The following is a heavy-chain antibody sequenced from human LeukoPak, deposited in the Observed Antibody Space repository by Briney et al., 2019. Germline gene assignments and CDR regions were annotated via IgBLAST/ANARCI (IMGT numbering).Heavy chain of an antibody. CDR3: ARDRCSGGSCYTNY. Sequence: PSETLSLTRTVSGGSISSYYWSGIRQPPEKGLEWNGYIYYSGRTNYHPSLNSRITISVDTSKNQFSLKLSSVTAADTAVYYCARDRCSGGSCYTNYWGQGTLVTVSS. CDR2: IYYSGRT. CDR1: GGSISSYY. D-gene: IGHD2-15*01. J-gene: IGHJ4*02. V-gene: IGHV4-59*01.